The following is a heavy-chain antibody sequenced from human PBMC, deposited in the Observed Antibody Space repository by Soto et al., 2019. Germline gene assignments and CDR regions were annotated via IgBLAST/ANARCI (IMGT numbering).Heavy chain of an antibody. D-gene: IGHD3-16*02. V-gene: IGHV4-39*01. Sequence: SETLSLTCTVSGGSISSSSYYWGWIRQPPGKGLEWIGSIYYSGSTYYNPSLKSRVTISVDTSKNQFSLKLSSVTAADTAVYYCARQYYDYIWGSYRYILDYWGQGTLVAVSS. CDR2: IYYSGST. J-gene: IGHJ4*02. CDR1: GGSISSSSYY. CDR3: ARQYYDYIWGSYRYILDY.